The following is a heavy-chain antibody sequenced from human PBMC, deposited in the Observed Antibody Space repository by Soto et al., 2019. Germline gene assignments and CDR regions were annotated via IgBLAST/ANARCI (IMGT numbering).Heavy chain of an antibody. J-gene: IGHJ4*02. CDR1: GFTFSTYG. V-gene: IGHV3-30*18. D-gene: IGHD6-19*01. CDR3: AKDRGYSSGGGLGY. Sequence: QVQLVESGGGVVQPGRSLRLSCAASGFTFSTYGMHCVRQAPGKGLEWVAVISFDGSHKSYADSVKGRFTISRDNSKNTLYLQMNSLRAEDTAVYYCAKDRGYSSGGGLGYWGQGTLVTVSS. CDR2: ISFDGSHK.